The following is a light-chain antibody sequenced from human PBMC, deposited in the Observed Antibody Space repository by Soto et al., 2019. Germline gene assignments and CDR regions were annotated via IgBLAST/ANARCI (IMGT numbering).Light chain of an antibody. CDR3: QQRSNWPT. CDR2: DAS. Sequence: EVVLTQSPATLSLSPGERATLSCRASHGISIYLAWYQQRPGQAPRLLIYDASNRATGIPPRVSGSGSGTDFTLTISSLEPEDVAVYYCQQRSNWPTFGQGTKLEIK. CDR1: HGISIY. J-gene: IGKJ2*01. V-gene: IGKV3-11*01.